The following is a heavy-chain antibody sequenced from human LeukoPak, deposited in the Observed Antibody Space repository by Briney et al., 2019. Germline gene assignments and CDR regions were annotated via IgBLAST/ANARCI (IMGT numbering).Heavy chain of an antibody. CDR1: GYTFTGYY. Sequence: GASVKVSCKASGYTFTGYYMHWVRQAPGQGLEWMGIINPSGGSTSYAQKFQGRVTMTRDTSTSTVYMELSSLRSEDTAVYYCARAPTPPGITMIVVVHFDYWGQGTLVTVSS. V-gene: IGHV1-46*01. CDR3: ARAPTPPGITMIVVVHFDY. J-gene: IGHJ4*02. D-gene: IGHD3-22*01. CDR2: INPSGGST.